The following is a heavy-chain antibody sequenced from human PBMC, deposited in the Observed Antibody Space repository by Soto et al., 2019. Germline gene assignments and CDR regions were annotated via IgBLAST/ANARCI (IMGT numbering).Heavy chain of an antibody. CDR3: AKSPALGYCSGGSCFDDAFDI. V-gene: IGHV3-23*01. CDR1: GFTFSSYA. J-gene: IGHJ3*02. CDR2: ISGSGGST. D-gene: IGHD2-15*01. Sequence: GGSLRLSCAASGFTFSSYAMSWVRQAPGKGLEWVSAISGSGGSTYYADSVKGRFTISRDNSKNTLYLQMNSLRAEDTAVYYCAKSPALGYCSGGSCFDDAFDIWGQGTMVTVSS.